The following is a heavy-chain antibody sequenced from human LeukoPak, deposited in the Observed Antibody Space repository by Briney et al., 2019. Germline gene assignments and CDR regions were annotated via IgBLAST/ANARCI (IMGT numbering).Heavy chain of an antibody. CDR2: IGTAGDT. CDR3: ARARPHYYGTGSYGGAFSN. Sequence: GGSLRLSSSASGFTFSSYDMQWVRQATGKGLEWVSAIGTAGDTYYPGSVKGRFTISRENAKNSLYLQMNSLRAGDTAVYYCARARPHYYGTGSYGGAFSNCGQGTLVTVSS. V-gene: IGHV3-13*04. CDR1: GFTFSSYD. D-gene: IGHD3-10*01. J-gene: IGHJ4*02.